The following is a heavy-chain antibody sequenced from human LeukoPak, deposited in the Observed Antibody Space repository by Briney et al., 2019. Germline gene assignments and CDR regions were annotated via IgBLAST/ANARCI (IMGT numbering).Heavy chain of an antibody. CDR3: ARGSSYDFWSGYLDNWFDP. CDR1: GGSFSGYY. J-gene: IGHJ5*02. D-gene: IGHD3-3*01. V-gene: IGHV4-34*01. CDR2: INHSGST. Sequence: PSETLSLTCAVYGGSFSGYYWSWIRQPPGEGLEWVGEINHSGSTNYNPSLKSRVTISVDTSKNQFSLKLSSVTAADTAVYYCARGSSYDFWSGYLDNWFDPWGQGTLVTVS.